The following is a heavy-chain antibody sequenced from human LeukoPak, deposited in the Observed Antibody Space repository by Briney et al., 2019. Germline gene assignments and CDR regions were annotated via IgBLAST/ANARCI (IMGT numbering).Heavy chain of an antibody. D-gene: IGHD3-22*01. J-gene: IGHJ4*02. V-gene: IGHV3-33*05. CDR3: ARDSRGPDY. Sequence: PGGSLRLSCAASGFTFSNYDMYWVRQAPGRGLDWVAVVSYDGSDKYYADSVKGRFTNSRDNSKNTLYLQMTGLRVEDTAVYYCARDSRGPDYWGQGALVTVSS. CDR1: GFTFSNYD. CDR2: VSYDGSDK.